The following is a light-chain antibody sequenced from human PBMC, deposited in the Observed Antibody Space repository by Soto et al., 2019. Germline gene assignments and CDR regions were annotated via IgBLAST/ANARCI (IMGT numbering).Light chain of an antibody. CDR2: GAS. Sequence: EIVMTQSPATLSVSPGERATLSCRASQSVSSNLAWYQQKPGQAPRLLIYGASTRATGIPARFSGSGSGTEFTLTISSLRSEEFAVYYCQQYNNWPRTFGQGT. V-gene: IGKV3-15*01. J-gene: IGKJ1*01. CDR1: QSVSSN. CDR3: QQYNNWPRT.